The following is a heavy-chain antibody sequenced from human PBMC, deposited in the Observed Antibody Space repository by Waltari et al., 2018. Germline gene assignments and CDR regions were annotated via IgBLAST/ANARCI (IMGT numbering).Heavy chain of an antibody. CDR3: ARDRQSYGMDV. J-gene: IGHJ6*02. CDR2: IYSGGST. CDR1: GFTVSSNY. Sequence: EVQLVESGGGLVQPGGSLRLSCAASGFTVSSNYMSWVRQAPGKGLEWVLVIYSGGSTYYADAVKGRFTISRDNSKNTLYLQMNSLRAEDTAVYYCARDRQSYGMDVWGQGTTVTVSS. V-gene: IGHV3-66*01.